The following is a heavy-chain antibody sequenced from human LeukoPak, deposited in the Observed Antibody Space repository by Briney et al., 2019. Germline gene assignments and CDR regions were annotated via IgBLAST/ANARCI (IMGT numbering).Heavy chain of an antibody. J-gene: IGHJ6*02. CDR1: GFTFSSYG. V-gene: IGHV3-33*01. CDR2: IWYDGSNK. Sequence: GRSLRLSCAASGFTFSSYGMHWVRQAPGKGLEWVAVIWYDGSNKYYADSVKGRFTISRDNSKNTLYLQMNSLRAEDTAVYYCARGGGSYGMDVWGQGTTVTVSS. CDR3: ARGGGSYGMDV. D-gene: IGHD1-26*01.